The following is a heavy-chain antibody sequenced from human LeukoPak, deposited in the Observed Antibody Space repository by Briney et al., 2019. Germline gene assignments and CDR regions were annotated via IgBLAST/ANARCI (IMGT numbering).Heavy chain of an antibody. CDR1: GGSISSSSYY. Sequence: SETLSLTCTVSGGSISSSSYYWGWIRQPPGKELEWIGSIYYSGSTYYNPSLKSRVTISVDTPKNQFSLKLSSVTAADTAVYYCARYGLERFLFDYWGQGTLVTVSS. V-gene: IGHV4-39*01. D-gene: IGHD1-1*01. J-gene: IGHJ4*02. CDR3: ARYGLERFLFDY. CDR2: IYYSGST.